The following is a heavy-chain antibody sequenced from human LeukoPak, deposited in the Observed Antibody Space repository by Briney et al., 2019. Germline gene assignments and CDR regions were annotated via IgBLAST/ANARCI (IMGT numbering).Heavy chain of an antibody. Sequence: PGGSLRLSCAASGFTFSSNSMNWVRQAPGKGLEWVSSISSSSSYIYYADSVKGRFTISRDNAKNSLYLQMNSLRAEDTAVYYCAKGQDYYDSSGYFDYWGQGTLVTVSS. CDR1: GFTFSSNS. V-gene: IGHV3-21*01. J-gene: IGHJ4*02. D-gene: IGHD3-22*01. CDR2: ISSSSSYI. CDR3: AKGQDYYDSSGYFDY.